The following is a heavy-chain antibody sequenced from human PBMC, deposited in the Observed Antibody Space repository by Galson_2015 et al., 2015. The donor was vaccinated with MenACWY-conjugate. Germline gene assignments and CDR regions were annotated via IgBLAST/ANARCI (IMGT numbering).Heavy chain of an antibody. Sequence: QSGAEVKKSGEPLKISCQGSGYIFTTYWIAWVRQMPGRGLEWVGLISPGDSNTRYSPSFQGQVTISADKSISTAYLQWSSLKASDTAMYYCAKHPPGGRGLDVWGQGTTVTVSS. J-gene: IGHJ6*02. D-gene: IGHD1-26*01. CDR3: AKHPPGGRGLDV. CDR2: ISPGDSNT. CDR1: GYIFTTYW. V-gene: IGHV5-51*01.